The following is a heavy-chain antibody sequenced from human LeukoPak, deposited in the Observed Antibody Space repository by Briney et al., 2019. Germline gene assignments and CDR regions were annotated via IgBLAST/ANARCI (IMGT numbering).Heavy chain of an antibody. V-gene: IGHV3-7*01. CDR3: ARDGSSGYSKSRY. CDR2: IKEDGSEK. CDR1: GFSFSRYW. J-gene: IGHJ4*01. D-gene: IGHD3-22*01. Sequence: PGGSLRLSCEASGFSFSRYWMSWVRQAPGKGLEWVANIKEDGSEKYYVDSVKGRFIISRDNAKNSLFLQMNSLRVEDTAVYYCARDGSSGYSKSRYWGRGTLVTVSS.